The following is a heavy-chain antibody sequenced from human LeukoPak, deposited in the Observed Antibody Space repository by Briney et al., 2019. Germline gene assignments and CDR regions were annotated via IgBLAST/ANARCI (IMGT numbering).Heavy chain of an antibody. CDR2: INTNTGNP. J-gene: IGHJ4*02. D-gene: IGHD5-24*01. V-gene: IGHV7-4-1*02. CDR3: AKDLIGVEMTTAVDY. Sequence: ASVKVSCKASGYTFTSYAMNWVRQAPGQGLEWMGWINTNTGNPTYAQGFTGRFVFSLDTSVSTAYLQISSLKAEDTAVYYCAKDLIGVEMTTAVDYWGQGTLVTVSS. CDR1: GYTFTSYA.